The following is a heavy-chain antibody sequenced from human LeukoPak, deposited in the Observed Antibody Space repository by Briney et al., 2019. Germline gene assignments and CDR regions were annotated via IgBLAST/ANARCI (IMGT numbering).Heavy chain of an antibody. CDR3: ARRGSRWYWYFDL. Sequence: SETLSLTCTVSGGSISYFYWSWIRQPPGKGLEWIGYIYYSGSTNYNPSLKSRVTMSADTSKNQFSLKLNSVTAADTAVYYCARRGSRWYWYFDLWGRGTLVTVSS. V-gene: IGHV4-59*01. D-gene: IGHD6-13*01. CDR1: GGSISYFY. CDR2: IYYSGST. J-gene: IGHJ2*01.